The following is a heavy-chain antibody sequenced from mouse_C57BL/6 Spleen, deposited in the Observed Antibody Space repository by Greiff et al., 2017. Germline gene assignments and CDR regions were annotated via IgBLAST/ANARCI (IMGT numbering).Heavy chain of an antibody. CDR3: ARRYYYGSSYDWYFAV. V-gene: IGHV1-50*01. J-gene: IGHJ1*03. CDR1: GYTFTSYW. CDR2: IAPSDSYT. Sequence: QVQLQQSGAELVKPGASVKLSCKASGYTFTSYWMQWVKQRPGQGLEWIGEIAPSDSYTNYNQKFKGKATLTVDTSSSTAYMKLSSLTSEDSAVYYCARRYYYGSSYDWYFAVWGTGTTVTVSS. D-gene: IGHD1-1*01.